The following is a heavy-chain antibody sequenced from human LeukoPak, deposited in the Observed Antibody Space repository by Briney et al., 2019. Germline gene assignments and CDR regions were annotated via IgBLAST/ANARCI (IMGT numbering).Heavy chain of an antibody. CDR2: IYHSGST. J-gene: IGHJ4*02. CDR1: GYSISSGYY. V-gene: IGHV4-38-2*01. CDR3: ARVPHCSGGTCYAGGFSFDY. Sequence: SETLSLTCAVSGYSISSGYYWGWIRQPPGKGLEWIGSIYHSGSTYYNPSLKSRVTISVDTSKNQFSLRLTSVTAADTAVYFCARVPHCSGGTCYAGGFSFDYWGQGILVTVSS. D-gene: IGHD2-15*01.